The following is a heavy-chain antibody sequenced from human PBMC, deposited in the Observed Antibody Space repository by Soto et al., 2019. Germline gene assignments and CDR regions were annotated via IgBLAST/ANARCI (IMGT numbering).Heavy chain of an antibody. D-gene: IGHD3-9*01. CDR3: ARSPKLRYFDWGLGGCAFDI. CDR1: GGSFSGYY. J-gene: IGHJ3*02. CDR2: INHSGST. Sequence: SETLSLTCAVYGGSFSGYYWSWIRQPPGKGLEWIGEINHSGSTNYNPSLKSRVTISVDTSKNQFSLKLSSVTAADTAVYYCARSPKLRYFDWGLGGCAFDIWGQGTMVTVSS. V-gene: IGHV4-34*01.